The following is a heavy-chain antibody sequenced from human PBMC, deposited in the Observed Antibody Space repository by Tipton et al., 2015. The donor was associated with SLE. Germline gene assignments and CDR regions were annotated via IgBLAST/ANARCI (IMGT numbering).Heavy chain of an antibody. CDR3: ARFSRYDTSGYYKYYFDY. CDR2: IYYSGST. CDR1: GGSISSYY. V-gene: IGHV4-59*01. D-gene: IGHD3-22*01. Sequence: TLSLTCTVSGGSISSYYWSWIRQPPGKGLEWIGYIYYSGSTNYNPSLKSRVTISVDTSKNQFSLKLSSVTAADTAVYYCARFSRYDTSGYYKYYFDYWGQGTLVTVSS. J-gene: IGHJ4*02.